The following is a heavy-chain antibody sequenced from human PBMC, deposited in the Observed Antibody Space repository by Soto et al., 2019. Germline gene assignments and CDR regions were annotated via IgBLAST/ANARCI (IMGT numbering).Heavy chain of an antibody. D-gene: IGHD3-16*01. Sequence: QVQLVQSGAEVKRPGSSVKVSCESSGDTFNSYVISWVRQAPGQGLEWMGGIIPIIGVTHYAQKFQGRVTISALSSTGTAYMELTNLGFEDTALYYCARESLGAKGADHSGQGTLVTVSS. CDR2: IIPIIGVT. V-gene: IGHV1-69*17. CDR1: GDTFNSYV. CDR3: ARESLGAKGADH. J-gene: IGHJ4*02.